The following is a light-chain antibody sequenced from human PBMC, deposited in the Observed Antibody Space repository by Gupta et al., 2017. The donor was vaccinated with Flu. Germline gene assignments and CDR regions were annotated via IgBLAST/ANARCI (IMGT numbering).Light chain of an antibody. V-gene: IGKV3-15*01. CDR3: QHYNIWPLT. J-gene: IGKJ5*01. CDR2: GAS. CDR1: QSVSSN. Sequence: EIVMTKSPATLSVSPGERATLSCRASQSVSSNLAWYQQKPGQPPRLLIYGASTRATGIPARFSGSGSGTEFTLTISSLQSEDFAVYYCQHYNIWPLTFGQGARLEIK.